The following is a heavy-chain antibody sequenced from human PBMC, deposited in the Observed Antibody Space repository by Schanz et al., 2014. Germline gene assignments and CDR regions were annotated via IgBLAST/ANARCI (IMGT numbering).Heavy chain of an antibody. CDR2: FIPILDVG. D-gene: IGHD2-2*01. CDR1: GGTFSTYT. CDR3: ARGTMPGTFDI. Sequence: QVLQVQSGSELKKPGSSVKVSCKASGGTFSTYTISWVRQAPGQGLEWVGRFIPILDVGNYAQQFQGRVTFTADKSTSTAYMELSSLRYEDTALYYCARGTMPGTFDIWGQGTMVTVSS. J-gene: IGHJ3*02. V-gene: IGHV1-69*02.